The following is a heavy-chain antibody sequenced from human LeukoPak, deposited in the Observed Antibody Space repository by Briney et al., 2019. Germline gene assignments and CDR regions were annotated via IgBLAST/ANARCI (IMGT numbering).Heavy chain of an antibody. CDR3: AKDHDNTDSYYYFDS. CDR2: ITKTGRTT. Sequence: GGSLRISCAASGFSFNAYAMTWVRQAPGKGLEWASSITKTGRTTSYTGSVKGRFTISRDNSKNTLHLQMNRLRVEDTALYFCAKDHDNTDSYYYFDSWGLGTLVTVSS. J-gene: IGHJ4*02. CDR1: GFSFNAYA. D-gene: IGHD3-10*01. V-gene: IGHV3-23*01.